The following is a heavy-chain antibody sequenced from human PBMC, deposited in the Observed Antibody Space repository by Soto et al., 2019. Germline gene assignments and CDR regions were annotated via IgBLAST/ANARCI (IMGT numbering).Heavy chain of an antibody. CDR2: MNPNSGNT. CDR3: ARLYSSVWYGPGRY. CDR1: GYTFTSYD. Sequence: ASVKVSCKASGYTFTSYDINWVRQATGQGLEWMGWMNPNSGNTGYAQKFQGRVTMTRNTSISTAYMELSSLRAEDTALYYCARLYSSVWYGPGRYWGQGTLVTVSS. D-gene: IGHD6-19*01. V-gene: IGHV1-8*01. J-gene: IGHJ4*02.